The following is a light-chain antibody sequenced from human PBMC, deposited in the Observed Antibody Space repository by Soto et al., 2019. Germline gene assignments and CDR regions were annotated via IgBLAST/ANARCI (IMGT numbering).Light chain of an antibody. J-gene: IGKJ5*01. Sequence: DIQMTQSPSSLSASVADRVTITCRASQSIRRSLNWYQQKPGKAPKLLIYAASSLQSGVPSRFSGSGSGTDFTLTISSLQPEDFATYYCQQSYSTPGTFGQGTRLEIK. CDR1: QSIRRS. V-gene: IGKV1-39*01. CDR3: QQSYSTPGT. CDR2: AAS.